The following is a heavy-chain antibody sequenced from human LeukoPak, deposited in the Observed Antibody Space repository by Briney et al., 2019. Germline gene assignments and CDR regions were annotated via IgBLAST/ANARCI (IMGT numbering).Heavy chain of an antibody. D-gene: IGHD1-20*01. V-gene: IGHV3-74*01. Sequence: GGSLRLSCAAPGFTFSNYYVHWVRQPPGKGLVWVSRINSDGRDTGYVDSVKGRFTISRDNAKNTVYLRMNSLRAEDTAVYYCATFGFNWNLGYWGQGTLVTASS. CDR2: INSDGRDT. CDR3: ATFGFNWNLGY. J-gene: IGHJ4*02. CDR1: GFTFSNYY.